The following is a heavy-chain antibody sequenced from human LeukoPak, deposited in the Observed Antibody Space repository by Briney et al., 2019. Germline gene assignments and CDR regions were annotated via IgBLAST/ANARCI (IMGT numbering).Heavy chain of an antibody. CDR2: IYHSGST. J-gene: IGHJ4*02. D-gene: IGHD1-20*01. CDR3: ASISITTSINY. V-gene: IGHV4-38-2*01. Sequence: PSETLSLTCAVSGYSISSGYYWGWIRQPPGKGLEWIGSIYHSGSTYYNSSLKSRVTISVDTSKNQFSLKLSSVTAADTAVYYCASISITTSINYWGQGTLVTVSS. CDR1: GYSISSGYY.